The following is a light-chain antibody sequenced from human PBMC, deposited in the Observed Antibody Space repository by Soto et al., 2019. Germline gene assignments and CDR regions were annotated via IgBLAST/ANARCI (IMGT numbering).Light chain of an antibody. CDR2: SNN. Sequence: QSVLTQPLYASGPPGQSVTISCSGSSSNIGSNTVNWYQQLPGTAPKLLIYSNNQRPSGVPDRFSGSKSGTSASLAISGLQSEDEADYYCAAWDDSLNGYVFGTGTKVTVL. CDR1: SSNIGSNT. CDR3: AAWDDSLNGYV. J-gene: IGLJ1*01. V-gene: IGLV1-44*01.